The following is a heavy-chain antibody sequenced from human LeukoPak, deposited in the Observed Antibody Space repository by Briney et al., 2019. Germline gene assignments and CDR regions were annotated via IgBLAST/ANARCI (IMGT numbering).Heavy chain of an antibody. CDR2: IYYSGST. CDR3: AREGGTRYFQH. V-gene: IGHV4-59*01. Sequence: SETLSLTCTVSGGSISSYYWSWIRQPPGKGLEWIGYIYYSGSTNYNPSLKSRVTTSVDTSKNQFSLKLSSVTAADTAVYYCAREGGTRYFQHWGQGTLVTVSS. D-gene: IGHD1-1*01. CDR1: GGSISSYY. J-gene: IGHJ1*01.